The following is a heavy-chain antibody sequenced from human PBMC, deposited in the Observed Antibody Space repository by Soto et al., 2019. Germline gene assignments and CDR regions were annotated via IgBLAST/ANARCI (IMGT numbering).Heavy chain of an antibody. D-gene: IGHD1-26*01. V-gene: IGHV3-11*05. J-gene: IGHJ4*02. CDR3: ARDRLDGSYDY. Sequence: QVQLVESGGGLVKPGGSLRLSCAASGFTFSDYYMSWIRQAPGKGLEWVSYISSSSSYTNYADPVKGRFTISRDNAKNSLYLQMNSLRAEDTAVYYCARDRLDGSYDYWGQGTLVTVSS. CDR1: GFTFSDYY. CDR2: ISSSSSYT.